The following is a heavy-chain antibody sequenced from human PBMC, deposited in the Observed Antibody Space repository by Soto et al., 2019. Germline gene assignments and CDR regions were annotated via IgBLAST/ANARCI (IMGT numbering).Heavy chain of an antibody. J-gene: IGHJ4*02. CDR3: ARDLYGSQYDY. D-gene: IGHD6-13*01. Sequence: PEGSLRRSCADSGFTFSNYWMSWVRQAPGKGLEWVANIKQDGSEKFYVDSVKGRFTISRDNAKSSLYLQMNSLRAEDTAVYYCARDLYGSQYDYWGQGTLVTVSS. CDR2: IKQDGSEK. V-gene: IGHV3-7*04. CDR1: GFTFSNYW.